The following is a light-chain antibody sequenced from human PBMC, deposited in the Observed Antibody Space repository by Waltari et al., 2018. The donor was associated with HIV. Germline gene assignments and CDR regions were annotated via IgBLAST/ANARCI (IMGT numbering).Light chain of an antibody. V-gene: IGLV1-44*01. CDR2: GKN. J-gene: IGLJ2*01. Sequence: QSVLTQPPSASGPPEQRVTISCSGSPSHTGRNAVTWFQQSPGTAPKVLIFGKNQRPSGVPARFSGSKSGTSASLAISGLQSEDEADYYCASWDDSLNGPVFGGGTKLTVV. CDR3: ASWDDSLNGPV. CDR1: PSHTGRNA.